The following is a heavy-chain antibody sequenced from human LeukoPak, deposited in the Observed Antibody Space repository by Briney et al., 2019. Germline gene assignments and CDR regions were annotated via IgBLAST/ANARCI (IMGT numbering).Heavy chain of an antibody. CDR3: AKSVGITMVRGVIPANFDY. Sequence: GGSLRLSCAASGFTFSTFPMNWVRQAPGKGLEWVSSISSSSTYIYYADSVKGRFTISRDNSKNTLYLQMNSLRAEDTAVYYCAKSVGITMVRGVIPANFDYWGQGTLVTVSS. D-gene: IGHD3-10*01. V-gene: IGHV3-21*04. CDR1: GFTFSTFP. CDR2: ISSSSTYI. J-gene: IGHJ4*02.